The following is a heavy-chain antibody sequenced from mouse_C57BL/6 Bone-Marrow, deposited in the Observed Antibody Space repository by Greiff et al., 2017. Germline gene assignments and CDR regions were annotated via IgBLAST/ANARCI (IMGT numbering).Heavy chain of an antibody. Sequence: EVTLVESGGDLVKPGGSLKLSCAASGFNFSSYGMSWVRQTPDKRLEWVATISSGGSYTYYPDSVTGLFTISRDTAKNTLYLQMSSLKTEDTAMFYCSSQERRAFWGQGTLVTVSA. CDR3: SSQERRAF. CDR2: ISSGGSYT. D-gene: IGHD3-3*01. CDR1: GFNFSSYG. J-gene: IGHJ3*01. V-gene: IGHV5-6*01.